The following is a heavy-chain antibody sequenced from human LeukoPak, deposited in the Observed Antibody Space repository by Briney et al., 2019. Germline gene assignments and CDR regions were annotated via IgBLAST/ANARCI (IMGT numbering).Heavy chain of an antibody. J-gene: IGHJ3*02. CDR3: ARVYGQRRYSSSGSAFDI. Sequence: ASVKVSCKASGYTFTSYGISWVRQAPGQGLEWMGWISAYNGNTNYAQKLQGRVTMTTDTSTSTAYMELRSLRSDDTAVYYCARVYGQRRYSSSGSAFDIWGQGTMVTVSS. CDR2: ISAYNGNT. CDR1: GYTFTSYG. D-gene: IGHD6-6*01. V-gene: IGHV1-18*01.